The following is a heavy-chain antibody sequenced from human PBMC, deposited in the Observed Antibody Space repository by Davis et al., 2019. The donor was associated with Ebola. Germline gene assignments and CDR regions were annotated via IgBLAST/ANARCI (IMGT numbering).Heavy chain of an antibody. CDR1: GYTFTSYG. J-gene: IGHJ4*02. V-gene: IGHV1-18*01. D-gene: IGHD3-3*01. CDR2: ISAYNGNT. Sequence: ASVKVSCKASGYTFTSYGISWVRHAPGQGLEWMGWISAYNGNTNHAQKLQGRVTMTTDTSTSTAYMELRSLRSDDTAVYYCARGRFLEWPKDYWGQGTLVTVSS. CDR3: ARGRFLEWPKDY.